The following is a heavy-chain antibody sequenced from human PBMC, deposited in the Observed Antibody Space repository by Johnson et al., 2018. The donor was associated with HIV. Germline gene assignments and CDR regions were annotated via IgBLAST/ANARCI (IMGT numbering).Heavy chain of an antibody. CDR1: GFTFSSYW. D-gene: IGHD3-22*01. CDR2: IKQDGGEQ. Sequence: MQLVESGGGLVQPGGSLRLSCAASGFTFSSYWMSWVRQAPGKGLEWVPGKGLGWVANIKQDGGEQYYVDSVKGRLTFSRDNAKNSMYLQMNSLSAEDTALYYCARGMSSGPWAGGDAFDIWGQGTMVTVSS. J-gene: IGHJ3*02. CDR3: ARGMSSGPWAGGDAFDI. V-gene: IGHV3-7*01.